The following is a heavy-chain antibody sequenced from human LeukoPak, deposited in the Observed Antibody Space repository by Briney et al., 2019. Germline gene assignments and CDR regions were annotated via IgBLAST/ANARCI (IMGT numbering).Heavy chain of an antibody. Sequence: SVKVSCKASGGTFSSYAISWVRQAPGQGLEWMGRIIPILGIANYAQKLQGRVTITADKSTSTAYMELSSLRSEDTAAYYCARDLTYSSSPGYWGQGTLVTVSS. V-gene: IGHV1-69*04. J-gene: IGHJ4*02. CDR1: GGTFSSYA. D-gene: IGHD6-13*01. CDR2: IIPILGIA. CDR3: ARDLTYSSSPGY.